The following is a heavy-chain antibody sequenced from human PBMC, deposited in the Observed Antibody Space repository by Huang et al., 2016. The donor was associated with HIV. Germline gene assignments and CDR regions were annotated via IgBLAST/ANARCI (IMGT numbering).Heavy chain of an antibody. CDR1: TVTFSAYW. CDR2: IRQDGSVK. CDR3: ATKADAMDV. D-gene: IGHD2-8*01. J-gene: IGHJ6*02. Sequence: LVESGGGLVRPGGSLRLSCAGSTVTFSAYWMTWVRQSPGQGLEWVGSIRQDGSVKHYVDSVEGRFNISRDNGKKLLFLEMRSLGVDDTAVYFCATKADAMDVWGQGTTVIVSS. V-gene: IGHV3-7*01.